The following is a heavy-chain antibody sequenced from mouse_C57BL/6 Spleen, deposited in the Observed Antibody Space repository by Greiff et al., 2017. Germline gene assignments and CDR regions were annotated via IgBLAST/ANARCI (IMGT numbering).Heavy chain of an antibody. CDR1: GYTFTSYW. Sequence: QVQLQQPGAELVMPGASVKLSCKASGYTFTSYWMHWVKQRPGQGLEWIGEIDPSDSYTNYNQKFKGKSTLTVDKSSSTAYMQLRSLTSEDSAVYDCARAVYDGYPSWYFDDWGTGTTVNVSS. V-gene: IGHV1-69*01. CDR3: ARAVYDGYPSWYFDD. CDR2: IDPSDSYT. J-gene: IGHJ1*03. D-gene: IGHD2-3*01.